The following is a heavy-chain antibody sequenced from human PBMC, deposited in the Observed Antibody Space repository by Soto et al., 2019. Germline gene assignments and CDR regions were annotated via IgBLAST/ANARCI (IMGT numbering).Heavy chain of an antibody. V-gene: IGHV3-9*01. J-gene: IGHJ5*02. Sequence: ESGGGLVQPGRSLRLSCAASGFTFDDYAMHWVRQAPGKGLEWVSGISWNSGSIGYADSVKGRFTISRDNAKNSLYLQMNSLRAEDTALYYCAKDVYSNYAGWFDPWGQGTLVTVSS. CDR3: AKDVYSNYAGWFDP. D-gene: IGHD4-4*01. CDR2: ISWNSGSI. CDR1: GFTFDDYA.